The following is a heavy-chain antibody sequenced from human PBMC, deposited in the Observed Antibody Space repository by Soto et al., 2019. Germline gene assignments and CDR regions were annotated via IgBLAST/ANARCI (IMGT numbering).Heavy chain of an antibody. CDR3: ARVEYSSSSHYYYGMDV. D-gene: IGHD6-6*01. J-gene: IGHJ6*02. Sequence: SETLSLTCTVSGGSISSYYWSWIRQPAGKGLEWIGRIYTSGSTNYNPSLKSRVTMSVDTSKNQFSLKLSSVTAADTAVYYCARVEYSSSSHYYYGMDVWGQGPTVTVSS. CDR2: IYTSGST. V-gene: IGHV4-4*07. CDR1: GGSISSYY.